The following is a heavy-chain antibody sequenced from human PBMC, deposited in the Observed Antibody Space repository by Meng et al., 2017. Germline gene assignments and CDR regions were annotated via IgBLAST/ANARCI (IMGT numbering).Heavy chain of an antibody. J-gene: IGHJ4*02. CDR3: AREGSHGGYLYYFDY. CDR1: GGSFSGYS. CDR2: INHSGST. D-gene: IGHD5-12*01. V-gene: IGHV4-34*01. Sequence: QVQLQQWAAGLLKPSETLSLTCADYGGSFSGYSWSWIRQPPGKGLEWIGEINHSGSTNYNPSLKSRVTISVDTSKNQFSLKLSSVTAADTAVYYCAREGSHGGYLYYFDYWGQGTLVTVSS.